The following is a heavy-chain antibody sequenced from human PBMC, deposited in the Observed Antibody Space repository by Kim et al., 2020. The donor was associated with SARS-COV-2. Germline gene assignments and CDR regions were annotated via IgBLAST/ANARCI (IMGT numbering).Heavy chain of an antibody. Sequence: ASVKVSCKASGYTFTSYGISWVRQAPGQGLEWMGWISAYNGNTNYAQKLQGRVTMTTDTSTSTAYMELRSLRSDDTAVYYCARDYYIAVAGTKVDYWGQGTLVTVSS. J-gene: IGHJ4*02. V-gene: IGHV1-18*01. CDR3: ARDYYIAVAGTKVDY. CDR1: GYTFTSYG. D-gene: IGHD6-19*01. CDR2: ISAYNGNT.